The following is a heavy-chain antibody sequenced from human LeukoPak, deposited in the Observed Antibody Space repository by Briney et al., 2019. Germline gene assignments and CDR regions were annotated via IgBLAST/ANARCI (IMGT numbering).Heavy chain of an antibody. Sequence: PSETLSLTCTVSGGSISSYYWSWIRQPAGKGLEWIGRIYTSGSTNYNPSLKSRVTISVDTSKNQFSLKLSSVTAADTAVYYCAREPRGDRPPPSSHYTYVWGKGTTVTASS. CDR2: IYTSGST. J-gene: IGHJ6*03. CDR3: AREPRGDRPPPSSHYTYV. V-gene: IGHV4-4*07. D-gene: IGHD3-16*01. CDR1: GGSISSYY.